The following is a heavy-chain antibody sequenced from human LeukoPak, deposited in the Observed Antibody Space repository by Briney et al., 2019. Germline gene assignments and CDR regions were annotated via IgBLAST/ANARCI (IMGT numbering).Heavy chain of an antibody. V-gene: IGHV1-69*05. Sequence: ASVKVSCKASGGTFSSYAISWVRQAPGQGLEWMGGIIPIFGTANYAQKFQGRVTITTDESTSTAYMELSSLRSEDTAVYYCASRVFAPHNYYYYMDVWGKGTTVTVSS. CDR1: GGTFSSYA. CDR2: IIPIFGTA. J-gene: IGHJ6*03. D-gene: IGHD3-3*01. CDR3: ASRVFAPHNYYYYMDV.